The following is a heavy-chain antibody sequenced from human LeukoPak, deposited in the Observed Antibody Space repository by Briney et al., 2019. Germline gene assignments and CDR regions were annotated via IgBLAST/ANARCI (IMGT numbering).Heavy chain of an antibody. D-gene: IGHD2-2*02. CDR1: GYTFTSYG. J-gene: IGHJ3*02. Sequence: ASVKVSCKASGYTFTSYGISWVRQAPGQGLEWMGWISAYNGNTNYAQKLQGRVTMTTDTSTSTAYMELSSLRSEDTAVYYCARIRQLLYLDDAFDIWGQGTMVTVSS. V-gene: IGHV1-18*01. CDR2: ISAYNGNT. CDR3: ARIRQLLYLDDAFDI.